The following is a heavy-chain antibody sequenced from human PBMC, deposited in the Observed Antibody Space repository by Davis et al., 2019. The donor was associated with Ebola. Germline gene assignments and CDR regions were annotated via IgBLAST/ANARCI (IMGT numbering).Heavy chain of an antibody. Sequence: GGSLRLSCAASGFTLSLFGMHWVRQAPGKGLEWVAVISYDGSIDYYADSVKGRFTISRDNSKNTLHLQMNSLRAEDTALYYCATQGGYSNGGHFDFWGQGTLVTVSS. V-gene: IGHV3-30*03. D-gene: IGHD4-11*01. CDR3: ATQGGYSNGGHFDF. CDR1: GFTLSLFG. J-gene: IGHJ4*02. CDR2: ISYDGSID.